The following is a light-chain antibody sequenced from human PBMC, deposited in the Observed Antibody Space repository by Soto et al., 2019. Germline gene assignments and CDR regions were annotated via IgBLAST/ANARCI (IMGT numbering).Light chain of an antibody. J-gene: IGKJ4*01. CDR2: AAS. Sequence: DIQLTQSPSFLSASVGDRVTITCRASQGISSYLAWYQQKPGKAPKLLIYAASTLQSGVPSRFSGSGSGTEFTLTISSLQPEDFATYYRQQLKGFGGGTRVDIK. V-gene: IGKV1-9*01. CDR1: QGISSY. CDR3: QQLKG.